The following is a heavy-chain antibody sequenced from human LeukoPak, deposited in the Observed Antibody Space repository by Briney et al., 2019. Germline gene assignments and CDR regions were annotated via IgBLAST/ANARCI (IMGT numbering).Heavy chain of an antibody. Sequence: PGGSLRLSCAASGFTFSDHYMDWVRQAPGKGLEWVGRTRNKANSYTTEYAASVKGRLTISRDDSKNSLYLQMNSLKTDDPAVYYCAREGAMVRGFYYYYYYMGVWGKGTTVTISS. CDR3: AREGAMVRGFYYYYYYMGV. CDR1: GFTFSDHY. V-gene: IGHV3-72*01. D-gene: IGHD3-10*01. J-gene: IGHJ6*03. CDR2: TRNKANSYTT.